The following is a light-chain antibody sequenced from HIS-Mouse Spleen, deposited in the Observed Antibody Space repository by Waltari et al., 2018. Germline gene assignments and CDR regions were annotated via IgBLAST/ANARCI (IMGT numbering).Light chain of an antibody. Sequence: EIVLTQSPGTLSLSPGERATLSCRASQSVSSSYLAWYQQKPGQAPRLPIYGASSRATGIPDRFSGSGSGTDFTITISSLEPEDFAVYYCQQYGSSPPTFGQGTKVEIK. J-gene: IGKJ1*01. CDR3: QQYGSSPPT. CDR1: QSVSSSY. V-gene: IGKV3-20*01. CDR2: GAS.